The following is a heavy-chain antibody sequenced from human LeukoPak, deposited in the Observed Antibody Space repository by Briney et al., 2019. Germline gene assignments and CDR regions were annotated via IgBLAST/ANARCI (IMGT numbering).Heavy chain of an antibody. V-gene: IGHV6-1*01. D-gene: IGHD6-19*01. Sequence: SQTLSLTCAISGDSVSSNSAAWNGVRQSPSRGLEWLGRTYYRSKWYHDYAVSVKSRIAINPDTSKNQVSLQLNSVTPEDTAVYYCTRVQDTSGWFDYWGQGTLVTVSS. CDR3: TRVQDTSGWFDY. CDR1: GDSVSSNSAA. J-gene: IGHJ5*01. CDR2: TYYRSKWYH.